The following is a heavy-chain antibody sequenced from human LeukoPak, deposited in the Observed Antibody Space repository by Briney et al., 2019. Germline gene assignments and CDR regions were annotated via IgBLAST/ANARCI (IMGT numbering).Heavy chain of an antibody. V-gene: IGHV3-48*04. CDR3: ARERWAHDY. Sequence: GGSLRPSCTASGFTFADYTMNWVRQAPGKGLEWVSYISGSGSTIYYADSVKGRFTISRDNAKNSLYLQMNSLRAEDTAVYYCARERWAHDYWGQGTLVTVSS. D-gene: IGHD1-26*01. CDR1: GFTFADYT. J-gene: IGHJ4*02. CDR2: ISGSGSTI.